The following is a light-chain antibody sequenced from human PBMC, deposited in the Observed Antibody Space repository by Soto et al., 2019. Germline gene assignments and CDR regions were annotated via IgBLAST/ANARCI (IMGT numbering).Light chain of an antibody. CDR3: QQSYTTPFP. V-gene: IGKV1-39*01. J-gene: IGKJ3*01. CDR1: QNIDNS. CDR2: VAS. Sequence: DIQMTQSPSSLSASVGDRVTITCRASQNIDNSLNWYQQKPGKAPRLLIYVASSLQSGVLSRFSGSGSGKDFTLTISSLQPEDFASYFCQQSYTTPFPFGPGTKVHV.